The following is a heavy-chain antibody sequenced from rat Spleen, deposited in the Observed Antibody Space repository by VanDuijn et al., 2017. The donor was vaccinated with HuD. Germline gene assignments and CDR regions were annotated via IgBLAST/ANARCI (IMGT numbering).Heavy chain of an antibody. CDR2: INSAGNT. J-gene: IGHJ4*01. V-gene: IGHV3-3*01. CDR1: GFSLSNYG. CDR3: AREAAISRGVMDA. D-gene: IGHD1-2*01. Sequence: VQLKESGPGLVKPSLTLSLTCTVSGFSLSNYGVFWVRQPPGKGLEWMGYINSAGNTNYNPPLRSQISITRDTSKNQFFLQLTSVTTEDTATYYCAREAAISRGVMDAWGQGASVTVSS.